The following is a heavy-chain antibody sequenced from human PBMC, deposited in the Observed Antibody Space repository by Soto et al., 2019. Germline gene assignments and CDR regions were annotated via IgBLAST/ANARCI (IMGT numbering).Heavy chain of an antibody. V-gene: IGHV1-2*04. J-gene: IGHJ4*02. CDR2: IIPNFGRT. CDR1: GGTFSSYA. CDR3: ARELGYCSGGSCYSVAFDY. Sequence: ASVKGSCKASGGTFSSYAIRWVRQAPGQGLEWMGGIIPNFGRTNYAQKFQGWVTMTRDTAISTAYMELSRLRSDDTAVYYCARELGYCSGGSCYSVAFDYWGQGTLVTVSS. D-gene: IGHD2-15*01.